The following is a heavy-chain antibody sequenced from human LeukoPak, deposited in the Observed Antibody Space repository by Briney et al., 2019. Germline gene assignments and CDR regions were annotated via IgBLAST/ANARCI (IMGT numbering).Heavy chain of an antibody. V-gene: IGHV3-49*04. CDR2: IKSYTFGGTT. CDR3: TTYSSRWFRHFDY. J-gene: IGHJ4*02. D-gene: IGHD6-19*01. Sequence: GVSLRLSCAASGFTFSSYSLNWVRQAPGKGRVGVAFIKSYTFGGTTEYGASVKGRFTLSRDESKSIAYLQMNSLKTEDTAVYYCTTYSSRWFRHFDYWGQGTLVTVSS. CDR1: GFTFSSYS.